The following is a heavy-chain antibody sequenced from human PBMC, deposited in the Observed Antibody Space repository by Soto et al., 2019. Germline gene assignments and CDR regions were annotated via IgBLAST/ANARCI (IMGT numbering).Heavy chain of an antibody. D-gene: IGHD3-16*02. J-gene: IGHJ4*02. Sequence: EVQLLESGGGLVQPGGSLRLSCAASGFTFSSYAMSWVRQAPGKGLEWVSAISGSGGSTYYADSVKGRFTISRDNSKNTLYLQMNSLRAEDTAVYYCAKDRVITFGGVIARLFDYWGQGTLVTVSS. CDR2: ISGSGGST. V-gene: IGHV3-23*01. CDR1: GFTFSSYA. CDR3: AKDRVITFGGVIARLFDY.